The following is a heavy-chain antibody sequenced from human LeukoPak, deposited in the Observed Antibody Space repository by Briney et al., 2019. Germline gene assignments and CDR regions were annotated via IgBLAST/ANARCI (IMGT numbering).Heavy chain of an antibody. D-gene: IGHD3-16*01. CDR2: ISSRSTYI. Sequence: PGGSLRLSCAASGVTFSSYSMNWVRQAPGKGLEWVSSISSRSTYIYYADSVKGRFTISRDNAKNSLYLQMNSLRVEDTAVYFCSKSTRAVMAMMDVWGKGTTVTVSS. CDR3: SKSTRAVMAMMDV. V-gene: IGHV3-21*01. CDR1: GVTFSSYS. J-gene: IGHJ6*04.